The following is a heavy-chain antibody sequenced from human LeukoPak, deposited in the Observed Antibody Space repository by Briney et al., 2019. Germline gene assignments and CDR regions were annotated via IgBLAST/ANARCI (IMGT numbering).Heavy chain of an antibody. CDR3: ATGRAVLGY. J-gene: IGHJ4*02. CDR1: GYTFTSYG. D-gene: IGHD6-19*01. CDR2: ISGYNGNT. V-gene: IGHV1-18*01. Sequence: ASVKVSCKASGYTFTSYGISWVRQAPGQGLEWMGWISGYNGNTYYAQKFQGRVTMTTDISTSTAYMELRSLRSDDTAVYYCATGRAVLGYWGQGTLVTVSS.